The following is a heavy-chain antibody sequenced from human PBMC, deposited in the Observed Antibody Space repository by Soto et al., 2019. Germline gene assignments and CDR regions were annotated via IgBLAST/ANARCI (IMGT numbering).Heavy chain of an antibody. CDR2: IYYSGST. CDR1: GGSISSGGYY. V-gene: IGHV4-31*03. D-gene: IGHD6-6*01. CDR3: ARAPSSSSGWFDP. Sequence: QVQLQESGPGLVKPSQTLSLTCTVSGGSISSGGYYWSWIRQHPGQGLEWIGYIYYSGSTYYNPYLKRRVTTSVETSKNQYSLKLSSVTAADTAVYYCARAPSSSSGWFDPWGQGTLVTVSS. J-gene: IGHJ5*02.